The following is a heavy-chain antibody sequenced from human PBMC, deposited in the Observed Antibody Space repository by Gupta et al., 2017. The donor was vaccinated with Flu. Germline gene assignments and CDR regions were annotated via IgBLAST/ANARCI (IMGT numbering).Heavy chain of an antibody. CDR2: IYTGGDT. D-gene: IGHD3-22*01. CDR1: GGSVNLGNYY. Sequence: QVQLQESGPGLVKPSQTLSLACTVSGGSVNLGNYYWSWIRQPAGKGLEWVGQIYTGGDTIYNPSLKNRVTISLDTSKNQVSLRLMSVTAADTAVYLCARAPLYFDNSGAFDIWGQGTAVSVSS. V-gene: IGHV4-61*02. CDR3: ARAPLYFDNSGAFDI. J-gene: IGHJ3*02.